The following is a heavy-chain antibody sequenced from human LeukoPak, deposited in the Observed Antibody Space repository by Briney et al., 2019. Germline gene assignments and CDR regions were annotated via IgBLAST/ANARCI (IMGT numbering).Heavy chain of an antibody. D-gene: IGHD4-17*01. CDR3: ARRLNNGDYGSDC. J-gene: IGHJ4*02. Sequence: GGSLRLSXVASGFTFRTYSMNWVRQAPGKGLEWVSTISGSSRYIYFADSVRGRFTISRDNAKNSLYLQMSNLRAEDTAVYYCARRLNNGDYGSDCWGQGTLVTVSS. CDR2: ISGSSRYI. CDR1: GFTFRTYS. V-gene: IGHV3-21*01.